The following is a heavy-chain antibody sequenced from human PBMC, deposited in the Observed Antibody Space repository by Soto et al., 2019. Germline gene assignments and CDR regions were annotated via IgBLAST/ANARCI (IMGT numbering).Heavy chain of an antibody. CDR2: IKSKTDGGTT. CDR1: GFTFSNAW. CDR3: ARDYYGSGSYYLDWFPRPYDY. D-gene: IGHD3-10*01. V-gene: IGHV3-15*01. J-gene: IGHJ4*02. Sequence: GGSLRLSCAASGFTFSNAWMSWVRQAPGKGLEWVGRIKSKTDGGTTDYADSVKGRFTISRDNAKNSLYLQMNSLRAEDTAVYYCARDYYGSGSYYLDWFPRPYDYWGQGTLVTVSS.